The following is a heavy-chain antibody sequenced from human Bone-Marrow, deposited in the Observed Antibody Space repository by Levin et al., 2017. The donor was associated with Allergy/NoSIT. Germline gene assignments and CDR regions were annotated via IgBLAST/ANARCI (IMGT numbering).Heavy chain of an antibody. V-gene: IGHV4-30-4*01. CDR2: IYYSGRT. Sequence: SETLSLTCTVSGGSIHNGDYYWTWIRQPPGTGLEWIGYIYYSGRTHYNPSLKTRFTIASDTSKNQFSLKLTSVTAADTAVYYCARAGFSYGHLSYWGQGTLVTVSS. CDR1: GGSIHNGDYY. CDR3: ARAGFSYGHLSY. D-gene: IGHD5-18*01. J-gene: IGHJ4*02.